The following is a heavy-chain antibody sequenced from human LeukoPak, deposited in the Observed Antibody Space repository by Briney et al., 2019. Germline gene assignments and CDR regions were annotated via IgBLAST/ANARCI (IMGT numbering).Heavy chain of an antibody. J-gene: IGHJ4*02. D-gene: IGHD2-21*01. Sequence: PGGSLRLSCVASGFIFSDHPFHWVRQSPDKGLEWVALIGSDGTKKYYADSVQGRFTVSRDDARNSLYLQINRLRAEDTAFYYCARDSGFCVDSTCHHFDSWGQGTLVTVSS. CDR3: ARDSGFCVDSTCHHFDS. CDR1: GFIFSDHP. V-gene: IGHV3-30*04. CDR2: IGSDGTKK.